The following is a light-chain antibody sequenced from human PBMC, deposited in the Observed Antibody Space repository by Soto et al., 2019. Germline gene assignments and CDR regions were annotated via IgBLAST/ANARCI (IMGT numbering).Light chain of an antibody. CDR1: QRVTNS. CDR2: DAS. V-gene: IGKV3-11*01. J-gene: IGKJ5*01. Sequence: EIGLKQSPATLSLSPGERATLSFRASQRVTNSLAWYQQKPGQAPRLLVYDASNRATGIPTRFSGSGSGTDFTLTISSLQPEDFAVYYCQQRSILQITFGQGTRLEI. CDR3: QQRSILQIT.